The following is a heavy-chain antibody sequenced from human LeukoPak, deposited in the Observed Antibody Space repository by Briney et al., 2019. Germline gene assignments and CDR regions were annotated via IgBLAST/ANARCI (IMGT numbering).Heavy chain of an antibody. CDR3: ARSQLRYFDWLFWFDY. J-gene: IGHJ4*02. Sequence: GGSLRLSCAASGFAFSSYWMSWVRQAPGKGLEWVANIKQDGSQKYYVDSVKGRFTISRDNAKNSLYLQMNSLRAEDTAVYYCARSQLRYFDWLFWFDYWGQGTLVTVSS. D-gene: IGHD3-9*01. CDR1: GFAFSSYW. CDR2: IKQDGSQK. V-gene: IGHV3-7*01.